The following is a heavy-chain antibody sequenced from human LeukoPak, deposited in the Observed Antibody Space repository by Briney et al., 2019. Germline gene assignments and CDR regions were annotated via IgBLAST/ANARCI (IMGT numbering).Heavy chain of an antibody. J-gene: IGHJ4*02. V-gene: IGHV3-48*01. CDR1: GFTFSSYS. Sequence: GGSLRLSCAASGFTFSSYSMNWVRQAPGKGLEWVAYIARGIGTIHHADSVQGRFTISRDNAKNSLHLQMNSLRAEDTAVYYCTRDPHALDYWGQGTLVTVSS. CDR3: TRDPHALDY. CDR2: IARGIGTI.